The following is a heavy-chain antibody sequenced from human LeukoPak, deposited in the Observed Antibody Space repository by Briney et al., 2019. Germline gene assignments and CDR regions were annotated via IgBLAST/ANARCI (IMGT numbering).Heavy chain of an antibody. J-gene: IGHJ6*04. Sequence: GGSLRLSCAAPGFTFSSYEMNWVRQAPGKGLEWVSYISSSGSTIYYADSVKGRFTISRDNAKNSLYLQMNSLRAEDTAVYYCAELGITMIGGVWGKGTTVTISS. CDR3: AELGITMIGGV. CDR2: ISSSGSTI. D-gene: IGHD3-10*02. V-gene: IGHV3-48*03. CDR1: GFTFSSYE.